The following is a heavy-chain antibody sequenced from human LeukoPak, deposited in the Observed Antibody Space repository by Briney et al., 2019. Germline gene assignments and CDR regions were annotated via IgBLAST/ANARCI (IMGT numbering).Heavy chain of an antibody. J-gene: IGHJ3*02. CDR3: ARGHYGELDI. V-gene: IGHV1-46*01. CDR2: INPSGGST. D-gene: IGHD4/OR15-4a*01. CDR1: GYTFTSYQ. Sequence: ASVKVSFQSSGYTFTSYQMHWVGQPPSQQLEWMGIINPSGGSTSYAQKFQGRVTMTRDTSTSTVYMELSSLRSEDTAVYYCARGHYGELDIWGQGTMVTVPS.